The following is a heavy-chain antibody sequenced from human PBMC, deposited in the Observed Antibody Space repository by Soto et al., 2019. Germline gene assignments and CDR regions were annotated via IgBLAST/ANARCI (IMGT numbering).Heavy chain of an antibody. Sequence: QVQMVESGGGVVQPGRSLRLSCAASGFIFSYYAMHWVRQAPGKGLEWVAVISYDGSNNPYADSVKGRFTISRDNSKNALYLQTNSLSVEDPSVYFCVRDRGHNIGHHELFGAWGQGSLVSVST. CDR3: VRDRGHNIGHHELFGA. CDR1: GFIFSYYA. J-gene: IGHJ5*02. V-gene: IGHV3-30-3*01. CDR2: ISYDGSNN. D-gene: IGHD3-3*01.